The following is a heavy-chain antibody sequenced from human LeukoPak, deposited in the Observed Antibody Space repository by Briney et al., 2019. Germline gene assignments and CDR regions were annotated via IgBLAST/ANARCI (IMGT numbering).Heavy chain of an antibody. CDR1: GGSISSSSDY. J-gene: IGHJ3*02. D-gene: IGHD2-2*01. V-gene: IGHV4-39*07. Sequence: SETLSLTCIVSGGSISSSSDYWGWIRQPPGKGLEWIGSIYYSGSTYYNPSLKSRVTISVDTSKNQFSLKLSSVTAADTAVYYCARAIVVVPAAISGAFDIWGQGTMVTVSS. CDR2: IYYSGST. CDR3: ARAIVVVPAAISGAFDI.